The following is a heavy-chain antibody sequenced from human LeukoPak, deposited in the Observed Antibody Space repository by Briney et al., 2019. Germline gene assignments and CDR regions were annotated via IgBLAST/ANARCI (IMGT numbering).Heavy chain of an antibody. J-gene: IGHJ3*02. CDR3: ASARPTSSWTAFDT. CDR2: ISSNGDST. V-gene: IGHV3-64*04. CDR1: GFTFSSYA. D-gene: IGHD6-13*01. Sequence: GGSLRLSCSASGFTFSSYAMHWVRQAPGKGLEYVSGISSNGDSTYYADSVKGRVTISRDNSKNTLYLQMNSLRAADTAVYYCASARPTSSWTAFDTWGQGTMVTVSS.